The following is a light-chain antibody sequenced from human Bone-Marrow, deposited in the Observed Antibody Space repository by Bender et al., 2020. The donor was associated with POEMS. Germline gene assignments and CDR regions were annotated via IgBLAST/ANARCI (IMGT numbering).Light chain of an antibody. CDR2: DVS. CDR1: SSDVGAYNY. CDR3: QSYDSSLSVYV. V-gene: IGLV2-14*03. Sequence: QSLLTQPASVSGSPGQSITISCTGTSSDVGAYNYVSWYQQHPGKAPRLMIYDVSSRPSGVSNRFSGSKSGDSASLTISGLQAEDEADFYCQSYDSSLSVYVFGTGTKVTVL. J-gene: IGLJ1*01.